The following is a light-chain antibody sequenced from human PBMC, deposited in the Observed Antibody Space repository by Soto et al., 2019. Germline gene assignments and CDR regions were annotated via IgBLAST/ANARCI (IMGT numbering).Light chain of an antibody. Sequence: QSALTQPASVSGSPGQSITISCTGTSSDVGGYNHVSWYQHHPGKAPKLMIFEVSNRPSGLSNRFSGSKSGNTASLTISGLQAEDEADYYCSSQKGSRHYVVFGGGTKLTVL. CDR1: SSDVGGYNH. CDR2: EVS. V-gene: IGLV2-14*01. CDR3: SSQKGSRHYVV. J-gene: IGLJ2*01.